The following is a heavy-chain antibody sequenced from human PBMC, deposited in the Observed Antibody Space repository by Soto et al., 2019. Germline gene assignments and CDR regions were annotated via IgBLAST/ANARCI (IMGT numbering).Heavy chain of an antibody. CDR1: GFSLSGYY. V-gene: IGHV1-2*02. CDR2: INPNSGGT. D-gene: IGHD6-13*01. J-gene: IGHJ5*02. CDR3: ARGWGIAAPGPNWFDP. Sequence: ASVKVSCKASGFSLSGYYLHWVRQAPGQGPEWMGWINPNSGGTKYVQKFQGRVTMTRDTSISTVYLELSRLRSDDTAVYYCARGWGIAAPGPNWFDPWGQGTLVTVSS.